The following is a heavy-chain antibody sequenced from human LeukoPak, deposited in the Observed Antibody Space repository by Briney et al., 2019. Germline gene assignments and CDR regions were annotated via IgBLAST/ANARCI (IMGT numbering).Heavy chain of an antibody. V-gene: IGHV3-23*01. J-gene: IGHJ4*02. CDR3: AKVRGTLYFDY. CDR2: ISDSGGST. D-gene: IGHD1-14*01. CDR1: GFTFSSYS. Sequence: GGSLRLSCAASGFTFSSYSMNWVRQAPGKGLEWVSGISDSGGSTYYADSVKGRFTISRDNSKNTLYLQMNSLRAEDTAVYYCAKVRGTLYFDYWGQGTLVTVSS.